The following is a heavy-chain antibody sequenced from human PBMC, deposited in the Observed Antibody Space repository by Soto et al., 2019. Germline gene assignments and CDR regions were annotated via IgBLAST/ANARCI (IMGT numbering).Heavy chain of an antibody. V-gene: IGHV3-30-3*01. CDR1: GFTFTSYA. CDR3: ARTNTLSRIWYDLDY. J-gene: IGHJ4*02. D-gene: IGHD6-13*01. CDR2: ISYAGTEK. Sequence: GGSLRLSCAASGFTFTSYAMHWVRQAPGKGLEWVAVISYAGTEKYYADSVKGRFTISRDTSQNPLYLQMSSLRADDTAVYFCARTNTLSRIWYDLDYWGQGTLVTVSS.